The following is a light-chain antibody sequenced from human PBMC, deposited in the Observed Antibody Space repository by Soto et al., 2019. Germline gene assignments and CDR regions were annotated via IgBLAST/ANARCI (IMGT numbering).Light chain of an antibody. J-gene: IGKJ3*01. CDR1: QSLLHTNGHTY. CDR2: LGS. Sequence: DIGMTQSPLSLTVTPGDPASISCRSSQSLLHTNGHTYLDWYLQKPGQSPQLLIYLGSNRASGVPGRFSGSGSGTDLSLKISRVEAEDVGVYYCMQALQTPTFGPGTKVDIK. CDR3: MQALQTPT. V-gene: IGKV2-28*01.